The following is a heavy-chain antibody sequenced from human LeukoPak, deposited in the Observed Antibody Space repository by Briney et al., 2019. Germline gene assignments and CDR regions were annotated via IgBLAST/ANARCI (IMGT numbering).Heavy chain of an antibody. CDR2: INPNSGGT. CDR1: GYTFTGYY. CDR3: ARDEYYDSSGYYYSGY. J-gene: IGHJ4*02. D-gene: IGHD3-22*01. Sequence: ASVKVSCKASGYTFTGYYMHWVRQAPGQGLEWMGRINPNSGGTNYAQEFQGRVTMTRDTSISTAYMELRSLRSDDTAVYYCARDEYYDSSGYYYSGYWGQGTLVTVSS. V-gene: IGHV1-2*06.